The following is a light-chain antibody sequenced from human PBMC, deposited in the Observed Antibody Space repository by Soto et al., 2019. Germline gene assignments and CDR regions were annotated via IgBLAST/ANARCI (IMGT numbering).Light chain of an antibody. V-gene: IGLV2-14*01. CDR1: SSDVGDYKY. CDR3: SSYTNPGTLYVV. CDR2: DVN. Sequence: QSALTQPASVSGSPGQSITISCTGTSSDVGDYKYVSWYQQHPGQAPKLMIFDVNNRPLGVSDRFSGSKSGNTASLTISGLQADDEADYYCSSYTNPGTLYVVFGGGTKLTVL. J-gene: IGLJ2*01.